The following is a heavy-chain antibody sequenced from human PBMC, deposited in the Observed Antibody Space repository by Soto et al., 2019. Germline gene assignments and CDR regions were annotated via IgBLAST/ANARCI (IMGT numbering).Heavy chain of an antibody. CDR3: ATDLFPDYADAWVTFRPADY. V-gene: IGHV1-24*01. CDR1: GYTLTELS. D-gene: IGHD3-16*02. CDR2: FDAEGGAA. J-gene: IGHJ4*02. Sequence: QVELVQSGAEVKKPGASVKVSCKVSGYTLTELSMHWVRQAPGKGLEWMGVFDAEGGAASYAQNFQGRVTMTVDTSTDTAYMEVTSLRSEDTAVYYCATDLFPDYADAWVTFRPADYWGQGTQVTVSS.